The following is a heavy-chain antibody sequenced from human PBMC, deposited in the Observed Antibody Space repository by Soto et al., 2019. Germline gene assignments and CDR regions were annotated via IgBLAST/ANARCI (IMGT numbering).Heavy chain of an antibody. CDR1: RXTFSSYA. CDR2: ISSNGDST. CDR3: VKYYYDSSGYYRLNAFDI. V-gene: IGHV3-64D*06. Sequence: HPXGSLRLSCFASRXTFSSYAMHWVRQAPGKGLEYVSSISSNGDSTYYADSVKGRFTIYRDNSKNTMYLQMSSLRAEDTAVYYCVKYYYDSSGYYRLNAFDICGQGTMGTVS. D-gene: IGHD3-22*01. J-gene: IGHJ3*02.